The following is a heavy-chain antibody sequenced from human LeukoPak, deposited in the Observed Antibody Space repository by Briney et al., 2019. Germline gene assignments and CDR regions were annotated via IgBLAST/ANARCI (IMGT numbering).Heavy chain of an antibody. V-gene: IGHV4-4*07. J-gene: IGHJ3*02. CDR1: GGSISSYY. Sequence: SETLSLTCTVSGGSISSYYWSWIRQPAGKGLEWIGRIYTSGSTNYNPSLKSRVTMSVDTSKNQFPLKLSSVTAADTAVYYCARDVYYDSSGLPDAFDIWGQGTMVTVSS. CDR3: ARDVYYDSSGLPDAFDI. CDR2: IYTSGST. D-gene: IGHD3-22*01.